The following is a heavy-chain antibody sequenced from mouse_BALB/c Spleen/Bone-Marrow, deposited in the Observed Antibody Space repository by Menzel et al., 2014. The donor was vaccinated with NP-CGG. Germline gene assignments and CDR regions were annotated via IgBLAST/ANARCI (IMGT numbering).Heavy chain of an antibody. Sequence: DLVKPGASVKLSCKASGYTFTSYWINWIKQRPGQGLEWIGRIAPGSGSTYYNEMFEGKATLTVDTSSSTAYIQLSSLSSEDSAVYFCARFPIYYGNYRAMDYWGQGTSVTGSS. CDR3: ARFPIYYGNYRAMDY. CDR1: GYTFTSYW. J-gene: IGHJ4*01. D-gene: IGHD2-1*01. V-gene: IGHV1S41*01. CDR2: IAPGSGST.